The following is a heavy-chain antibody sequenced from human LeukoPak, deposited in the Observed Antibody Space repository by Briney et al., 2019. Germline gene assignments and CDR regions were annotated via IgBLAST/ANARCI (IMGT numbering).Heavy chain of an antibody. Sequence: PSETLSLTCTVSGGSISSYYWSWIRQPPGKGLEWIGYIYYSGSTNYNPSLKSRVTISVDTSKNQFSLKLSSVTAADTAVYYCARETSDSSGYHYFDYWGQGTLVTVSS. D-gene: IGHD3-22*01. J-gene: IGHJ4*02. V-gene: IGHV4-59*01. CDR2: IYYSGST. CDR3: ARETSDSSGYHYFDY. CDR1: GGSISSYY.